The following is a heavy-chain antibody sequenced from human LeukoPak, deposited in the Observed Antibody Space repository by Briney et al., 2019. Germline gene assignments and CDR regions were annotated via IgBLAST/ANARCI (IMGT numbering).Heavy chain of an antibody. J-gene: IGHJ6*03. Sequence: SETLSLTCTVSGGSISSYYWSWIRQPPGKGLEWIGYIYYSGSTTYKSSLKSRVTISVDTSKNQFSLKLSSVTAADTAVYYCARDLLWFGKRLGMDVWGKGTTVTISS. D-gene: IGHD3-10*01. CDR2: IYYSGST. CDR3: ARDLLWFGKRLGMDV. CDR1: GGSISSYY. V-gene: IGHV4-59*01.